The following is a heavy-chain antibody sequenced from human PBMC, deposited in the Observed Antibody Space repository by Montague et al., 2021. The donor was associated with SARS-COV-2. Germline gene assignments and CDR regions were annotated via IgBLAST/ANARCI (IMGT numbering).Heavy chain of an antibody. CDR3: ARVEFDGGYDSVPLDV. Sequence: TLSPTCAVSSGSFSSGGYYWSWIRQHPGKGLEWIGYIYYSGSTYYNPSLKSRVTISVDTSKNQFSLKLSSVTAADTAVYYCARVEFDGGYDSVPLDVWGQGTTVTVSS. V-gene: IGHV4-31*11. D-gene: IGHD5-12*01. CDR2: IYYSGST. J-gene: IGHJ6*02. CDR1: SGSFSSGGYY.